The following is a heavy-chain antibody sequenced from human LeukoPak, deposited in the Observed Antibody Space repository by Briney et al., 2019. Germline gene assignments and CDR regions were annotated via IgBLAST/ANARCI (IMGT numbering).Heavy chain of an antibody. Sequence: GGSLRLSCAASGFTFSSYAMTWVRQAPGKGLEWVSAISGSDGSTYYADSVKGRFTISRDNSKNTLYLQMNSLSAEDTAVYYCEKDLGGSGDYRPYWGQGSVVTVSS. CDR1: GFTFSSYA. D-gene: IGHD2-21*02. V-gene: IGHV3-23*01. J-gene: IGHJ4*02. CDR3: EKDLGGSGDYRPY. CDR2: ISGSDGST.